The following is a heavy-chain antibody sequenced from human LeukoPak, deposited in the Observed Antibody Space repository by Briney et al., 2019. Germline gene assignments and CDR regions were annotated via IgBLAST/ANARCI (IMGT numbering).Heavy chain of an antibody. CDR1: GGSISSGSYY. D-gene: IGHD1-26*01. CDR3: ARSRVGATFDY. CDR2: IYTSGST. J-gene: IGHJ4*02. Sequence: SETLSLTCTGSGGSISSGSYYWSWIRQPAGEGLEWIGRIYTSGSTNYNPSLKRRVTISVDTSKNQFSLKLSSVTAADTAVYYCARSRVGATFDYWGQGTLVTVSS. V-gene: IGHV4-61*02.